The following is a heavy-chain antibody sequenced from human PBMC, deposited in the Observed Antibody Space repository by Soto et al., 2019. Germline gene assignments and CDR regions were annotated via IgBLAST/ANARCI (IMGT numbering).Heavy chain of an antibody. Sequence: EVQLVESGGGVLRPGGSLRLSCAASGFTFDDYGMSWARQAPGKGLEWGSGVNWNGGSTGYADSVKGRFTISRDNAKNSQYLQMNSLRAEDTAFYYCVRGASLNFDYWGQGTLVTVSS. CDR1: GFTFDDYG. J-gene: IGHJ4*02. V-gene: IGHV3-20*04. CDR3: VRGASLNFDY. D-gene: IGHD1-26*01. CDR2: VNWNGGST.